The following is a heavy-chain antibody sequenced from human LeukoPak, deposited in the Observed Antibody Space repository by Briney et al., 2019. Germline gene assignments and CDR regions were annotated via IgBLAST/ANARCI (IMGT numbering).Heavy chain of an antibody. V-gene: IGHV1-18*01. CDR2: ISAYNGNT. CDR3: ARGDGYNYFFDY. J-gene: IGHJ4*02. Sequence: ASVKVSCKASGYTFTSYGISWVRQAPGQGLEWMGWISAYNGNTNYAQKLQGRVTITTDESTSTAYMELSSLRSEDTAVYYCARGDGYNYFFDYWGQGTLVTVSS. CDR1: GYTFTSYG. D-gene: IGHD5-24*01.